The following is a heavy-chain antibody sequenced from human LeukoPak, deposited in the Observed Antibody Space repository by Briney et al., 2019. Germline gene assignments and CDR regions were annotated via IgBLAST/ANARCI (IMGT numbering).Heavy chain of an antibody. D-gene: IGHD4-17*01. V-gene: IGHV1-18*01. J-gene: IGHJ4*02. CDR2: INVYNGNT. Sequence: ASVKVSCKASGYTFTSFGISWVRQAPGQGLEWMGWINVYNGNTNYAQRVQGRVTMTTDTSTSTAYMELRSLRFDDTAIYYCAGAVTVTTGPLGYWGQGSLVTVSS. CDR3: AGAVTVTTGPLGY. CDR1: GYTFTSFG.